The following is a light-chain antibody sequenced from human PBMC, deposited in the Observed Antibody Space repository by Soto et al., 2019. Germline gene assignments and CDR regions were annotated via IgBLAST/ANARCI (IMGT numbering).Light chain of an antibody. CDR3: QQYNNWPPYT. J-gene: IGKJ2*01. CDR2: GAS. CDR1: QSLTNPY. V-gene: IGKV3-15*01. Sequence: VLTQSPGTLSLSPGDRATLFCRARQSLTNPYIAWYQQKPGQAPRLLIYGASTRATGIPARFSGSGSGTEFTLTISSLQSEDFAVYYCQQYNNWPPYTFGQGTKLEIK.